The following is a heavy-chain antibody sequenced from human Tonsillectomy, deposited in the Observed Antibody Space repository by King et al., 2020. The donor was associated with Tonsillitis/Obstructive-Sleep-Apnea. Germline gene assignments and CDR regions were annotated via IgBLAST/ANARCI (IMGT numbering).Heavy chain of an antibody. V-gene: IGHV5-51*01. CDR3: TRRDRFLEWRGFDF. J-gene: IGHJ4*02. Sequence: QLVQSGAEMKKPGESLKISCKGSGYNFTNYWIAWVRQMPGKGPEWMGIIYPGDSASRYSPSFQGQVTISVDKSINTAYLQWSSLKASDTAMYYCTRRDRFLEWRGFDFWGQGTLVTVSS. CDR2: IYPGDSAS. D-gene: IGHD3-3*01. CDR1: GYNFTNYW.